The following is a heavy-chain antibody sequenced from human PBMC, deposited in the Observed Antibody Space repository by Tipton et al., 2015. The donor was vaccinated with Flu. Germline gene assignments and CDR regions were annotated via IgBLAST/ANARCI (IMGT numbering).Heavy chain of an antibody. CDR3: ARRDFSNYVSEPKNWFDP. CDR2: INPNGNA. CDR1: GGSISSSRDY. J-gene: IGHJ5*02. Sequence: TLSLTCTVSGGSISSSRDYWNWIRQPAGKGLEWIGNINPNGNAYHNPSLKSRVTISVDRSKNRFSLKVSSVTAADTAVYYCARRDFSNYVSEPKNWFDPWGQGTLVTVSS. D-gene: IGHD4-11*01. V-gene: IGHV4-61*09.